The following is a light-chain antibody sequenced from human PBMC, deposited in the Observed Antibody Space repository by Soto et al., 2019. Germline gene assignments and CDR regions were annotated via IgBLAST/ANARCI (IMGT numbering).Light chain of an antibody. V-gene: IGKV3-15*01. CDR1: QSVSSN. CDR2: GAS. Sequence: EIVMTQSPATLSVSPGERVTLACRASQSVSSNLAWYQQKRGQAPRLLIYGASTRATGIPARFSGSGSGTQFTAPISSLESEDFAVYYCQQYNNWPPWTFGSGTKVHIK. CDR3: QQYNNWPPWT. J-gene: IGKJ3*01.